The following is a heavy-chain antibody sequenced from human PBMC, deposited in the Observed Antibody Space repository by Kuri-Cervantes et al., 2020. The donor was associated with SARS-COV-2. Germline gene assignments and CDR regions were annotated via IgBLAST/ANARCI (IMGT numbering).Heavy chain of an antibody. CDR1: GGSFSGYH. CDR2: INHSGST. V-gene: IGHV4-34*01. D-gene: IGHD6-19*01. J-gene: IGHJ4*02. Sequence: SETLSLTCAVYGGSFSGYHWSWIRQPPGKGLEWIGEINHSGSTNYNPSLKSRVTISVGTSKNQFSLKLSSVTAADTAVYYCARGLAVAGEGSFDYWGQGTLVTVSS. CDR3: ARGLAVAGEGSFDY.